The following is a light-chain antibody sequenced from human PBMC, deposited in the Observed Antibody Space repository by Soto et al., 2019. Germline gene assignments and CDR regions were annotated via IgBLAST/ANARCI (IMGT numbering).Light chain of an antibody. J-gene: IGLJ1*01. CDR3: SSYTSSSTLDV. CDR2: DVS. V-gene: IGLV2-14*01. Sequence: QSVLPKPASLYGSPGQSITISCTGTSSDVGGYNYVSWYQQHPGKAPKLMIYDVSNRPSGVSNRFSGSKSGNTASLTISGLQAEDEADYYCSSYTSSSTLDVFGTGTKVTVL. CDR1: SSDVGGYNY.